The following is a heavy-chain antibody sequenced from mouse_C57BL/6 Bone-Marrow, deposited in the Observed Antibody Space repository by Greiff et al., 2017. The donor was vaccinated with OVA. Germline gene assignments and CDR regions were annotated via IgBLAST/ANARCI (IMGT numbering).Heavy chain of an antibody. J-gene: IGHJ3*01. CDR3: ATTFYGSSYGFAY. V-gene: IGHV5-17*01. CDR1: GFTFSDYG. CDR2: ISSGSSTI. Sequence: EVKLVESGGGLVKPGGSLKLSCAASGFTFSDYGMHWVRQAPEKGLEWVAYISSGSSTIYYADTVKGRFTISRDNAKNTLFLQMTSLRSEDTAMYYCATTFYGSSYGFAYWGQGTLVTVSA. D-gene: IGHD1-1*01.